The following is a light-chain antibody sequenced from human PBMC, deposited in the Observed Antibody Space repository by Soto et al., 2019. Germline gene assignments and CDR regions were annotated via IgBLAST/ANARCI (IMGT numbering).Light chain of an antibody. Sequence: EIVLTQSPGTLSLSPGERATLSCRASPSVTSSYLAWYQQKPGRAPRHLIYGASTRITGIPDRFSGSGSGTDFTLTISRLEPEDSAVYYCQQYGSSPRTFGQGTKVEIK. V-gene: IGKV3-20*01. J-gene: IGKJ1*01. CDR2: GAS. CDR3: QQYGSSPRT. CDR1: PSVTSSY.